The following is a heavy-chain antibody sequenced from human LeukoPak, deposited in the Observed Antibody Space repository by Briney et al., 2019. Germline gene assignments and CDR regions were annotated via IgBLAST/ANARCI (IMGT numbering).Heavy chain of an antibody. Sequence: GGSLRLSCTASGFTFSSYWMHWVRQAPGKGLVWVSRINSDGSSTSYADSVKGRFTISRDNAKNTLYLQVNSLRAEDTAVYYCARPSSGWDRFDHWGQGTLVTVSS. CDR1: GFTFSSYW. D-gene: IGHD6-19*01. J-gene: IGHJ4*02. CDR3: ARPSSGWDRFDH. V-gene: IGHV3-74*01. CDR2: INSDGSST.